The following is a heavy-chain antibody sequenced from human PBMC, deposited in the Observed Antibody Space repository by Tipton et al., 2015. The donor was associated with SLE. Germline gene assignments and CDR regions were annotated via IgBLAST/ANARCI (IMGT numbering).Heavy chain of an antibody. CDR1: GDSIKSHY. Sequence: LRLSCTVPGDSIKSHYWTWIRQPPGKGLEWIGYIYYSGSTNYNPSLKSRVTISVDTSKNQFSLKLSSVTAADTAVYYCARHDGQWDAFDIWGQGTMVTVSS. J-gene: IGHJ3*02. V-gene: IGHV4-59*08. CDR2: IYYSGST. CDR3: ARHDGQWDAFDI. D-gene: IGHD6-19*01.